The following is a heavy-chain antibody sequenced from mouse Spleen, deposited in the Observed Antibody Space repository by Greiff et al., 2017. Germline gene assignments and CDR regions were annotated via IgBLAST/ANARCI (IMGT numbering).Heavy chain of an antibody. J-gene: IGHJ1*01. CDR3: ARDRDYRYDGDWYFDV. CDR2: IWAGGST. D-gene: IGHD2-14*01. CDR1: GFSLTSYG. V-gene: IGHV2-9*02. Sequence: VKLMESGPGLVAPSQSLSITCTVSGFSLTSYGVHWVRQPPGKGLEWLGVIWAGGSTNYNSALMSRLSISKDNSKSQVFLKMNSLQTDDTAMYYCARDRDYRYDGDWYFDVWGAGTTVTVSS.